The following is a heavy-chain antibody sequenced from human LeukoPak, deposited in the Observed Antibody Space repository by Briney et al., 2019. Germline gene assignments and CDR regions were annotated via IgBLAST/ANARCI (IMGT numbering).Heavy chain of an antibody. CDR1: GYTFTGDY. D-gene: IGHD3-10*01. CDR2: INPNSGGT. CDR3: ARDGKDIMVRGVIDYGMDV. V-gene: IGHV1-2*02. J-gene: IGHJ6*02. Sequence: GASVKVSCKASGYTFTGDYMHWVRQAPGQGLECMGWINPNSGGTNYAQKFQGRVTMTRDTSISTAYMELSRLRSDDTAVYYCARDGKDIMVRGVIDYGMDVWGQGTTVTVSS.